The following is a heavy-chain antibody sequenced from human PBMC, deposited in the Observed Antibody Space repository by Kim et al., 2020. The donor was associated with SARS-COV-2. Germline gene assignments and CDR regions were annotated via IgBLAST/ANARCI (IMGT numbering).Heavy chain of an antibody. CDR2: ISSSSSYI. Sequence: GGSLRLSCAASGFTFSSYSMNWVRQAPGKGLEWVSSISSSSSYIYYADSVKGRFTISRDNAKNSLYLQMNSLRAEDTAVYYCARDLGYSSSSGGFDYWGQGTLVTVSS. CDR1: GFTFSSYS. CDR3: ARDLGYSSSSGGFDY. V-gene: IGHV3-21*01. J-gene: IGHJ4*02. D-gene: IGHD6-6*01.